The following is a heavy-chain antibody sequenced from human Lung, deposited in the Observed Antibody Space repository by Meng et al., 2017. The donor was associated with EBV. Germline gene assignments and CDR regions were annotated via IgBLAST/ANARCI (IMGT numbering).Heavy chain of an antibody. V-gene: IGHV1-2*06. CDR1: GYTFTGYY. D-gene: IGHD2-2*02. CDR3: ARDSRHCTSASCYSWYFDL. Sequence: QVQLVQSGAEVKKPXASVKLSCXASGYTFTGYYMHWVRQAPGQGLEWMGRINPNSGATEYAQNFQGRLTMTRDMSISTAYMELSRLRSDDTAVYYCARDSRHCTSASCYSWYFDLWGRGTLVTVSS. J-gene: IGHJ2*01. CDR2: INPNSGAT.